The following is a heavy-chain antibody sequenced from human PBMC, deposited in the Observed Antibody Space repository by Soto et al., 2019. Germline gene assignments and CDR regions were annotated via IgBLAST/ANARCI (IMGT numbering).Heavy chain of an antibody. J-gene: IGHJ4*02. CDR1: GFTFSSYA. D-gene: IGHD6-19*01. CDR3: ARDRGWYTFDY. Sequence: PGGSLRLSCAASGFTFSSYAISWVRQAPGKGLEWVSAIGGSGGSTYYADSVEGRFTISRDNAQNSLYLQMNSLRTEDTAVYYCARDRGWYTFDYWGQETLVTVSS. V-gene: IGHV3-23*01. CDR2: IGGSGGST.